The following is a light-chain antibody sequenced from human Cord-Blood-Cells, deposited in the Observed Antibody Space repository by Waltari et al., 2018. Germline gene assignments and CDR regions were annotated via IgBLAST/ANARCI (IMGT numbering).Light chain of an antibody. CDR2: EVS. CDR3: SSYTSSSTYVV. V-gene: IGLV2-18*02. J-gene: IGLJ2*01. Sequence: VGSYNRVSWYQQPPGTAPKLMIYEVSNRPSGVPDRFSGSKSGNTASLTISGLQAEDEADYYCSSYTSSSTYVVFGGGTKLTVL. CDR1: VGSYNR.